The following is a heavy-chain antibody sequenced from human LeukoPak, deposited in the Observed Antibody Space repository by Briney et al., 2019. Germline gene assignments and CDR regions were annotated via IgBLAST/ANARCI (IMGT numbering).Heavy chain of an antibody. Sequence: GGSLRLSCAASGFTFSSYGMHWVRQAPGKGLEWVAVIWYDGSNKYYADSVKGRFTISRDNSKNTLYLQMNSLRAEDTAVYYCARLPSSTHSPPQDYWGQGTLVTVSS. J-gene: IGHJ4*02. CDR1: GFTFSSYG. V-gene: IGHV3-33*01. CDR2: IWYDGSNK. CDR3: ARLPSSTHSPPQDY. D-gene: IGHD2-2*01.